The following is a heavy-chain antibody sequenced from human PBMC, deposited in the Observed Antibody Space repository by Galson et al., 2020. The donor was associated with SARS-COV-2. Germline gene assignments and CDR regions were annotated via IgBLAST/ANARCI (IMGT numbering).Heavy chain of an antibody. CDR1: GGSISSYY. Sequence: SETLSLTCTVSGGSISSYYRSWIRQPPGKGLEWIGYIYYSGSTNYNPSLKSRVTISVDTCKNQFSLKLSSVTAADTAVYYCARGNVHYDILTGYPSWYFDLWGRGTLVTVSS. J-gene: IGHJ2*01. V-gene: IGHV4-59*13. CDR2: IYYSGST. D-gene: IGHD3-9*01. CDR3: ARGNVHYDILTGYPSWYFDL.